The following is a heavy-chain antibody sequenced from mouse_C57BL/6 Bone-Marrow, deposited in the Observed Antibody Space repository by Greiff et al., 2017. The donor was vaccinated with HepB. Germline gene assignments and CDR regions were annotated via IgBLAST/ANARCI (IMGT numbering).Heavy chain of an antibody. CDR1: GYTFTDYN. J-gene: IGHJ1*03. Sequence: EVQLQQSGPELVKPGASVKMSCKASGYTFTDYNMHWVKQSHGKSLEWIGYINPNNGGTSYNQKFKGKATLTVNKSSSTAYMELRSLTSEDSAVYYCARGLRRSSYWYFDVWGTGTTVTVSS. D-gene: IGHD2-4*01. V-gene: IGHV1-22*01. CDR3: ARGLRRSSYWYFDV. CDR2: INPNNGGT.